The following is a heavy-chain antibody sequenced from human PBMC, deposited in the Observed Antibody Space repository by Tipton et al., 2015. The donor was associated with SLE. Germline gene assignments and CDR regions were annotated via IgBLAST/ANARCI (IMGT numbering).Heavy chain of an antibody. Sequence: TLSLTCAVYGGSFSGYYWSWIRQHPGKGLEWIGYIYYSGSTYYNPSLKSRVTISGDTSKNQFSLKLTSVTAADTAVYYCARLGEFDDLSIDSWGQGTLVTVSS. V-gene: IGHV4-34*01. J-gene: IGHJ4*02. D-gene: IGHD3-16*01. CDR3: ARLGEFDDLSIDS. CDR2: IYYSGST. CDR1: GGSFSGYY.